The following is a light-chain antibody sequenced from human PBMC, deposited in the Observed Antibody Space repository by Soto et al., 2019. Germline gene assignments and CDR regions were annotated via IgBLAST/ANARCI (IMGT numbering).Light chain of an antibody. CDR2: DVS. CDR1: SSDVGGYNY. J-gene: IGLJ1*01. CDR3: SSYTSSRDV. V-gene: IGLV2-14*01. Sequence: QSVLTQPASVSGSPGQSITISCTGTSSDVGGYNYVSWYQQHPGKAPKLMIYDVSNRPSGVSNRFSGSKSGNTASLTISGLQAEDEADYYCSSYTSSRDVFGTGPKVTVL.